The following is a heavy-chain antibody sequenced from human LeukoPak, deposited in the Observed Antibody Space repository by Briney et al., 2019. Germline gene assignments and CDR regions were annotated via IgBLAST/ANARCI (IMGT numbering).Heavy chain of an antibody. Sequence: SQTLSLTCTVSGGSISSGSYYWSWIRQPAGKGLEWIGRIYTSGSTNYNPSLKSRVTISVDTSKNQFSLKLSSVTAADTAVYYCARSDILTGYYRFDYWGQGTLVTVSS. CDR2: IYTSGST. D-gene: IGHD3-9*01. J-gene: IGHJ4*02. V-gene: IGHV4-61*02. CDR1: GGSISSGSYY. CDR3: ARSDILTGYYRFDY.